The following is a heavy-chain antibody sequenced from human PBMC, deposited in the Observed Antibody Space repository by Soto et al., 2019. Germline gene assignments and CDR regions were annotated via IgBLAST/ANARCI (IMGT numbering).Heavy chain of an antibody. J-gene: IGHJ5*02. Sequence: QVTVKESGPVLEKPTETLTLTCTVSGFSLSNAGLGVSWIRQHPGKALEWLAHIFSNDEKSYSTSLKSRLTISKNTSKSQVVLTMTNMDPVDTATYYCASTYSTSWYWFDPWGQGTLVTVSS. CDR2: IFSNDEK. D-gene: IGHD6-13*01. V-gene: IGHV2-26*04. CDR1: GFSLSNAGLG. CDR3: ASTYSTSWYWFDP.